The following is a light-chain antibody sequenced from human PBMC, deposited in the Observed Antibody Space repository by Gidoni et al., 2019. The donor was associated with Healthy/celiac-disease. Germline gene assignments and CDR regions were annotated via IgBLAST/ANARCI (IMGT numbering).Light chain of an antibody. CDR1: QRVSSSY. V-gene: IGKV3-20*01. CDR2: GAS. J-gene: IGKJ3*01. CDR3: QQYGSSPT. Sequence: EIVLTQSPGTLSLSPGERATLSCRASQRVSSSYLAWYQQKPGQAPRLLIYGASSRATGIPDSFSGSGSGTDFTLTISRLEPEDFAVYYCQQYGSSPTFGPGTKVDIK.